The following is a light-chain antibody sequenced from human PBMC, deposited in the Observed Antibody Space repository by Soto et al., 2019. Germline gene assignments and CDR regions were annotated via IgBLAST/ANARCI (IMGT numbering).Light chain of an antibody. Sequence: DILMTQPRSSLSASLGDRFTITCRASQSISSYLNWYQQKPGKAPKLLIYAASSLQSGVPSRFSGSGSGTRFPLTIPNPQPCDFATYYFQQYESFSATFGQGTKVDIK. CDR2: AAS. J-gene: IGKJ1*01. CDR3: QQYESFSAT. CDR1: QSISSY. V-gene: IGKV1-39*01.